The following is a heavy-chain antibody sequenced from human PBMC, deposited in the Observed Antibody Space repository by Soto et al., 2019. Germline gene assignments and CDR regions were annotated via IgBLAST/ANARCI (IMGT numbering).Heavy chain of an antibody. J-gene: IGHJ6*04. Sequence: HPGGSLRLSCAASGFTFSSYWMSWARQAPGKGLEWVSRINNDGSSTDYADSVKGRFTISRDNARDTLYLQMNSLRAEDTATYYCAMGTMDVWGKGTTVTVSS. CDR3: AMGTMDV. CDR1: GFTFSSYW. CDR2: INNDGSST. V-gene: IGHV3-74*01. D-gene: IGHD7-27*01.